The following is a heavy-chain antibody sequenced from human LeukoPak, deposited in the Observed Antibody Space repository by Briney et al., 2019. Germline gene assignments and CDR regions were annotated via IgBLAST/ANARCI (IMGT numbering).Heavy chain of an antibody. Sequence: GGSLRLSCAGSGFTFSSYWMSWVRQAPGKGLEWVTNIKQDGSEKYYVDSVKGRFTISRDNAKNSLYLQMNSLRAEDTAVYYCARDYYDSSGYYARYWGQGTLVTVSS. J-gene: IGHJ4*02. V-gene: IGHV3-7*01. CDR3: ARDYYDSSGYYARY. CDR1: GFTFSSYW. CDR2: IKQDGSEK. D-gene: IGHD3-22*01.